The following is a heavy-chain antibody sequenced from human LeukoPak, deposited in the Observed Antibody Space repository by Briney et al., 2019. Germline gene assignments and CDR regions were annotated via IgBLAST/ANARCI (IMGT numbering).Heavy chain of an antibody. CDR2: ISYDGSTK. Sequence: GGSLRLSCAASGFTFSSYAMHWVRQPPGKGLEWVAMISYDGSTKYYTDSVKGRFTISRDNSKNTLYLQMNSLRTEDTALYYCARDHSLEYGNWFDPWGQGTLVAVSS. CDR1: GFTFSSYA. J-gene: IGHJ5*02. V-gene: IGHV3-30*04. D-gene: IGHD3-3*01. CDR3: ARDHSLEYGNWFDP.